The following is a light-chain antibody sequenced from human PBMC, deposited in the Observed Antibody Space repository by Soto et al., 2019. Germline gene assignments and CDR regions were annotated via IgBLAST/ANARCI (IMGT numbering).Light chain of an antibody. V-gene: IGLV2-14*01. J-gene: IGLJ1*01. CDR3: TSYTSSSTNYV. Sequence: QSALTQPASVSGSPGQSITISCTGTRSDIGGYNYVSWYQQQPGKAPKLMIYEVSNRPSGVSNRFTGSKSGNTASMNISGLHAEDEGEYYGTSYTSSSTNYVFGTGTKVTVL. CDR2: EVS. CDR1: RSDIGGYNY.